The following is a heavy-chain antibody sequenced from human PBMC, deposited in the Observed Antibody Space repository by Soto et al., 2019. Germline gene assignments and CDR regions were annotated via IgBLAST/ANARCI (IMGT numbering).Heavy chain of an antibody. J-gene: IGHJ6*02. D-gene: IGHD2-15*01. V-gene: IGHV1-69*12. CDR3: ASVETQRYYYGMDV. CDR1: GGTFSSYA. CDR2: IIPIFRTA. Sequence: QVQLVQSGAEVKKPGSSVKVSCKASGGTFSSYAISWVRQAPGQGLEWMGGIIPIFRTADYTQKFQGRVTITADDSTSTAYMELGSLRSEDTAVYYCASVETQRYYYGMDVWGQGTTVTVSS.